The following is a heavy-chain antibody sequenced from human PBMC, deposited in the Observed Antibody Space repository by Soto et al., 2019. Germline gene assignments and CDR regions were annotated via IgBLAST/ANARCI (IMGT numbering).Heavy chain of an antibody. CDR1: GYTFNTYG. Sequence: ASVKVSCKASGYTFNTYGITWVRQAPGQGLEWMGWINPYNGNTKFAQKLQDRVTMTTATSTGTAYMELASLRSDDTAVYYCARGCIAVTTHLCYWGQGTLVTVSS. D-gene: IGHD4-17*01. J-gene: IGHJ4*02. V-gene: IGHV1-18*01. CDR2: INPYNGNT. CDR3: ARGCIAVTTHLCY.